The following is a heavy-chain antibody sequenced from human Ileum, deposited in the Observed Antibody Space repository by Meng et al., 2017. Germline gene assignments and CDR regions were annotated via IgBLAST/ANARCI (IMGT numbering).Heavy chain of an antibody. V-gene: IGHV1-46*01. CDR1: GYTFTSYF. Sequence: QVQLVQSGAEGMKPGASVKVSCRASGYTFTSYFLQWARQAPGQGLEWLGTIDPNNGETSYAQRFQGRVTLTRDTSTTTVYMELSSLGSEDTAVYYCAREKSPGHFDYLGQGILVTVSS. J-gene: IGHJ4*02. CDR2: IDPNNGET. CDR3: AREKSPGHFDY.